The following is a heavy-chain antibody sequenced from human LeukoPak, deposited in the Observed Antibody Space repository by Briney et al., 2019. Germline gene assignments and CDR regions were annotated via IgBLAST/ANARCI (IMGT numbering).Heavy chain of an antibody. V-gene: IGHV3-21*04. CDR2: ISSSSSYI. J-gene: IGHJ4*02. D-gene: IGHD3-10*01. CDR3: AKGSYGSGSYVDY. CDR1: GFTFISYS. Sequence: GGSLRLSCAASGFTFISYSMTWVRQAPGKGLEWVSSISSSSSYIYYADSVKGRFTISRDNAKNSLYLQMNSLRAEDTALYYCAKGSYGSGSYVDYWGQGTLITVSS.